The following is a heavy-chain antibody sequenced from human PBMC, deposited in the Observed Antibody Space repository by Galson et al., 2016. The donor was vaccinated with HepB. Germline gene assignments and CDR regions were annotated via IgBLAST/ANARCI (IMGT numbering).Heavy chain of an antibody. CDR2: IDPKSGGL. D-gene: IGHD3-10*01. J-gene: IGHJ3*02. Sequence: SVKVSCKASGYTFTGYYIHWVRQAPGQGLEWMGRIDPKSGGLKYAQKFQGRVTMTRDTSIRAAYMELISLRSDDSVVYYCAKESLVREGGAFDIWGQGTLVTVSS. V-gene: IGHV1-2*05. CDR3: AKESLVREGGAFDI. CDR1: GYTFTGYY.